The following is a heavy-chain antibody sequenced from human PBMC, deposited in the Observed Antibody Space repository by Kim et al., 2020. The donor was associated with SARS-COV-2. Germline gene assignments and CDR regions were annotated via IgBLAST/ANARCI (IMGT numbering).Heavy chain of an antibody. CDR1: GFTFSSCA. CDR2: ISGSGGST. V-gene: IGHV3-23*01. D-gene: IGHD6-13*01. J-gene: IGHJ3*02. CDR3: AKDLLPLSRIAAAASAFDI. Sequence: GGSLRLSCAASGFTFSSCAMSWVRQAPGKGLEWVSAISGSGGSTYYADSVKGRFTISRDNSKNTLYLQMNSLRAEDTAVYYCAKDLLPLSRIAAAASAFDIWGQGTMVTVSS.